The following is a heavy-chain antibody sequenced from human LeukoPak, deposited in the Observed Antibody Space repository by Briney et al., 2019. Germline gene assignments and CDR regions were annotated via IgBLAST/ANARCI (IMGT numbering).Heavy chain of an antibody. CDR2: ISGSGRST. J-gene: IGHJ4*02. Sequence: GGSLRLSXAASGFTFSSYAMSWVRQAPGKGLEWVSAISGSGRSTHYADSVKGRFTISRDNSRNTLYLQMNNLRAEDTAVYYCAKDPRSLTGTTFFDYWGQGTLVIVSS. V-gene: IGHV3-23*01. CDR3: AKDPRSLTGTTFFDY. CDR1: GFTFSSYA. D-gene: IGHD1-20*01.